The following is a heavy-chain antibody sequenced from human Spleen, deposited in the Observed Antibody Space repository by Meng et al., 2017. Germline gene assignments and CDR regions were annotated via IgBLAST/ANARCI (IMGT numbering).Heavy chain of an antibody. CDR1: GYTFTSYH. V-gene: IGHV1-46*01. CDR3: AREKPGVCYFDY. J-gene: IGHJ4*02. Sequence: QVPLVQSGSELKKPGASVKVSCKASGYTFTSYHIHWVRQAPGQGLEWMGIINPSVGSTGYAQKFQGRVTMTRDTSTSTVYMELSSLTSEDTAVYYCAREKPGVCYFDYWGQGTLVTVSS. D-gene: IGHD2-8*01. CDR2: INPSVGST.